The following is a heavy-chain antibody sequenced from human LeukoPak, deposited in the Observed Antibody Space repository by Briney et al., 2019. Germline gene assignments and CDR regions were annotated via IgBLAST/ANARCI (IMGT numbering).Heavy chain of an antibody. J-gene: IGHJ4*02. V-gene: IGHV3-30*18. CDR2: ISYDGSDK. CDR3: AKTYYDSSGYYYDDPLDY. D-gene: IGHD3-22*01. CDR1: GFTFSTYG. Sequence: PGGSLRLSCAASGFTFSTYGMHWVRQAPGKGLEWVALISYDGSDKYYADSVKGRFTISRDNSKNTLYLQMNGLRAEDTAVYYCAKTYYDSSGYYYDDPLDYWGQGTLVTVSS.